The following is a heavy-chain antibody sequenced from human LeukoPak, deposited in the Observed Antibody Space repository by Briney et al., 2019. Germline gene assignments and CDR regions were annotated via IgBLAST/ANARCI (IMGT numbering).Heavy chain of an antibody. D-gene: IGHD2-21*01. J-gene: IGHJ4*02. V-gene: IGHV3-74*01. CDR3: ASGGDAFSTYY. Sequence: GGSLRLSYAASGFTFTDYWMHWARQTPGKGLVWVSRITIDGSDTTYADSVKGRFTISRDNAQNTVYLQMNSLRAEDTAIYYCASGGDAFSTYYWGQGTLVTVSS. CDR2: ITIDGSDT. CDR1: GFTFTDYW.